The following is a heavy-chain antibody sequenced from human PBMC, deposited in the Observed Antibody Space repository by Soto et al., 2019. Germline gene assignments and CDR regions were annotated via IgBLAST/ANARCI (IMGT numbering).Heavy chain of an antibody. D-gene: IGHD3-10*01. V-gene: IGHV1-18*01. J-gene: IGHJ5*02. CDR2: INTYNGNT. CDR3: ARGVGSGTYYNQYIWFDP. Sequence: ASVKVSCKASGYTFTNYGISWVRQAPGQGLEWMGWINTYNGNTNHAQKLQGRVTMTTDTSTSTAYMELRSLRSDDTAVYYCARGVGSGTYYNQYIWFDPWGQGTMVTVSS. CDR1: GYTFTNYG.